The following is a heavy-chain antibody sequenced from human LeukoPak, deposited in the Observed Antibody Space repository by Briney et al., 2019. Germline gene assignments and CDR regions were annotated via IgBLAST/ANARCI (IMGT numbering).Heavy chain of an antibody. D-gene: IGHD4-17*01. J-gene: IGHJ5*02. CDR3: ARGDYGDYISWFDP. Sequence: ASVTVSCKASGYTFTGYYMHWVRQAPGQGLEWMGWINPNSGGTNYAQKFQGWVTMTRDTSISTAYMELSRLRSDDTAVYYCARGDYGDYISWFDPWGQGTLVTVSS. CDR1: GYTFTGYY. V-gene: IGHV1-2*04. CDR2: INPNSGGT.